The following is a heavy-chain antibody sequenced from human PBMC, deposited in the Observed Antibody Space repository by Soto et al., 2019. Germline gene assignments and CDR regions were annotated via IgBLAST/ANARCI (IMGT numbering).Heavy chain of an antibody. J-gene: IGHJ5*02. CDR1: GYTFTIHA. CDR3: ARVGIAAAVTSWFDP. CDR2: INAGNGNT. V-gene: IGHV1-3*05. D-gene: IGHD6-13*01. Sequence: QIQLVQSWAEEKKPGASVKVSCKASGYTFTIHAMHWVRQAPGQRLEWMGWINAGNGNTKYSQKFQGRVTITTDTSASTAYMELSSLISEDTAVYYCARVGIAAAVTSWFDPWGQGTLVTVSS.